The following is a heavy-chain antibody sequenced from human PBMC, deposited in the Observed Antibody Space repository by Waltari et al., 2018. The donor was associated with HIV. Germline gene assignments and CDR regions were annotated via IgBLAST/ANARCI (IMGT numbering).Heavy chain of an antibody. J-gene: IGHJ4*02. V-gene: IGHV1-69*01. D-gene: IGHD6-19*01. Sequence: QVHLVQSGAEVKKPGSSVKVSCTASVGTFSSYALSWVRQAPGQGLEWMGGIIPIFGTANYAQKFQGRVTITADESTSTAYMELSSLRSEDTAVYYCASGVAGIDYWGQGTLVTVSS. CDR1: VGTFSSYA. CDR2: IIPIFGTA. CDR3: ASGVAGIDY.